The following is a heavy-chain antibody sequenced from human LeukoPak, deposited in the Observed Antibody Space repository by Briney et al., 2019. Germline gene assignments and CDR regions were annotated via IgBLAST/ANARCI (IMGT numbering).Heavy chain of an antibody. CDR3: ARLQVVAALGAFDI. CDR2: IYPGDSDS. Sequence: GESLKISCKGSGYSFTNNWIGWVRQMPGKGLEWMGIIYPGDSDSRYSPSFQGQVTISADKSINAAYLHWSSLKASGTAMYYCARLQVVAALGAFDIWGQGTMVTVSS. D-gene: IGHD2-15*01. J-gene: IGHJ3*02. V-gene: IGHV5-51*01. CDR1: GYSFTNNW.